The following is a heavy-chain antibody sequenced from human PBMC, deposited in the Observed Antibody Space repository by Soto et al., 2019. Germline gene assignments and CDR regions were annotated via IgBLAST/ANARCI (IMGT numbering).Heavy chain of an antibody. J-gene: IGHJ5*02. Sequence: QVQLQESGPGLVEPSQTLSLICTVSGASIITDGYYWTWILQHPGKGLELLVYIHYSGGATYSPSSYPYLQSRIALSVDISNSLFSLQLPSVTAADTAVYYCSLVPTYYHDSIVCQPFHPWGQGTLVTVSS. CDR3: SLVPTYYHDSIVCQPFHP. D-gene: IGHD3-22*01. CDR2: IHYSGGATYSP. CDR1: GASIITDGYY. V-gene: IGHV4-31*03.